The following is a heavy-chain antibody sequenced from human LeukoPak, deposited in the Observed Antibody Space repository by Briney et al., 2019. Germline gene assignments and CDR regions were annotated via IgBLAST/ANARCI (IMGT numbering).Heavy chain of an antibody. Sequence: ASVKVSCKASGYTFTSYDINWVRQATGQGLEWMGWMNPSSGNTGYAQKFQGRVTMTRNTSISTAYMELSSLRSEDTAVYYCARGYCTNGVCPYYYYYMDVWGKGTTVTVSS. CDR1: GYTFTSYD. D-gene: IGHD2-8*01. J-gene: IGHJ6*03. CDR2: MNPSSGNT. V-gene: IGHV1-8*01. CDR3: ARGYCTNGVCPYYYYYMDV.